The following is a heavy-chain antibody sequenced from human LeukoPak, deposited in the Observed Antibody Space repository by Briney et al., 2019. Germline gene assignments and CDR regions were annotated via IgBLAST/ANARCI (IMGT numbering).Heavy chain of an antibody. V-gene: IGHV1-18*01. Sequence: ASVKVSCKASGYTFTSYGISWVRQAPGQGLEWMGWISAYNGNTNYAQKLQGRVTMTTDTSTSTAYMELRSLRSDDTAVYYCARDIVVVPADISLDYWGQGTLVTVSS. J-gene: IGHJ4*02. CDR2: ISAYNGNT. CDR3: ARDIVVVPADISLDY. D-gene: IGHD2-2*02. CDR1: GYTFTSYG.